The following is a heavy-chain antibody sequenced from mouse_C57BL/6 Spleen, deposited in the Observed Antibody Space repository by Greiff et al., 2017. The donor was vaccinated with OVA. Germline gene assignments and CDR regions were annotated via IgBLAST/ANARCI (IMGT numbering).Heavy chain of an antibody. D-gene: IGHD2-3*01. J-gene: IGHJ1*03. Sequence: EVKLVESGGGLVKPGGSLKLSCAASGFTFSSYTMSWVRQTPEKRLEWVATISGGGGNTYYPDSVKGRFTISRDNAKNTLYLQMSSLRSEDTALYYCARSYDGYFGGYFDVRGTGTTVTVSS. CDR2: ISGGGGNT. V-gene: IGHV5-9*01. CDR1: GFTFSSYT. CDR3: ARSYDGYFGGYFDV.